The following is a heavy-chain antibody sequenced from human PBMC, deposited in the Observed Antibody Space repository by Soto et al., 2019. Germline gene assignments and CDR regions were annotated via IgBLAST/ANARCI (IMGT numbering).Heavy chain of an antibody. J-gene: IGHJ5*02. Sequence: GAPVKVSCKAFRGTFRSHTINWGRPAPGQGLEWLGTIIPILGIANYAQKFQGRVTITADKSTSTAYMELSSLRSEDTAVYYSARAYSSSGWTAAWFDPWGQGTLVTVSS. CDR2: IIPILGIA. CDR3: ARAYSSSGWTAAWFDP. D-gene: IGHD6-19*01. V-gene: IGHV1-69*02. CDR1: RGTFRSHT.